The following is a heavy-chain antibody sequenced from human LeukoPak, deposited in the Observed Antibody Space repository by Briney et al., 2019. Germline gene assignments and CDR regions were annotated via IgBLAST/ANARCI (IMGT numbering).Heavy chain of an antibody. CDR2: IYYSGST. CDR1: GGSISSSSYY. D-gene: IGHD3-22*01. J-gene: IGHJ5*02. CDR3: ARGVHYYDSSGYYYGWFDP. Sequence: SETLSLTCTVSGGSISSSSYYWGWIRQPPGKGLEWIGSIYYSGSTYYNPSLKIRVAISVDTSKNQFSLKLSSVTAADTAVYYCARGVHYYDSSGYYYGWFDPWGQGTLVTVSS. V-gene: IGHV4-39*01.